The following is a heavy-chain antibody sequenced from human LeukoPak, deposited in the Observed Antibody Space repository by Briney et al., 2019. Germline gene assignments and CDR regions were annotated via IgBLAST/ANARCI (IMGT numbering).Heavy chain of an antibody. CDR3: AKDANYYDSSGYLIPVDY. D-gene: IGHD3-22*01. V-gene: IGHV3-23*01. CDR2: ISGSGHKT. CDR1: GFTFSRFA. Sequence: GGSLRLSCSASGFTFSRFAMSCVRQLPGKGLEWVSSISGSGHKTYYGDSVKGRFSVSRDNSKNILYLQMDSLRADDSALYYCAKDANYYDSSGYLIPVDYWGQGTLVTVSS. J-gene: IGHJ4*02.